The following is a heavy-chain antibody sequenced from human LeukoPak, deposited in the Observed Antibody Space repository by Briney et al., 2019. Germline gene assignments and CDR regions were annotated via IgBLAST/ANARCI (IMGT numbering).Heavy chain of an antibody. CDR1: GYSFTSYW. V-gene: IGHV5-51*01. CDR2: IYPGDSDI. J-gene: IGHJ4*02. CDR3: ANSYDTTGSFEY. D-gene: IGHD3-22*01. Sequence: GESLKISCKGSGYSFTSYWIGWVRHMPGKGLEWMGVIYPGDSDIRYSPSFQGQVTISADKSISTAYLQWGSLKASDTAIYYCANSYDTTGSFEYWGQGTLVTVSS.